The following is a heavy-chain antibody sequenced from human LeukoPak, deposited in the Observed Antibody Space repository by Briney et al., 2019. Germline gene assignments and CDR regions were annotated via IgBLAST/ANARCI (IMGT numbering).Heavy chain of an antibody. J-gene: IGHJ4*02. D-gene: IGHD3-3*01. CDR3: ARDQYDTWSRRGNFDS. CDR2: ISSHSIST. V-gene: IGHV3-11*05. Sequence: PGGSLRLSCAASGFTFNDSYMSWIRQAPGKGLEWLSYISSHSISTNYADSVKGRFTSSRDNTKNSLYLQMNSLRVEDTAVFYCARDQYDTWSRRGNFDSWGQGTLVIVSS. CDR1: GFTFNDSY.